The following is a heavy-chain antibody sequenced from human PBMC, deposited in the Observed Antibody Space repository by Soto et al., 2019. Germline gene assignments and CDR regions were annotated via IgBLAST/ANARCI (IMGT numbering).Heavy chain of an antibody. Sequence: SETLSLTCGVSGGTVASSHWWSWVRQSPGRGLEWIGNVYHTGDTNFNPSLQSRVTFSVDKSNNQFSLRLTSVTAADTAVYFCARDIVTAGGNNYFDPWGPGSLVTVSS. CDR2: VYHTGDT. J-gene: IGHJ5*02. CDR3: ARDIVTAGGNNYFDP. V-gene: IGHV4-4*02. D-gene: IGHD2-21*02. CDR1: GGTVASSHW.